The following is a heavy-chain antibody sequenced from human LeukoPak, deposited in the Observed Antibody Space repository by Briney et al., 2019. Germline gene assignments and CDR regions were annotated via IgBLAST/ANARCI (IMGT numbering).Heavy chain of an antibody. Sequence: ASVKVSCKASGYTFTSYYMHWVRQAPGQGLEWTGIINPSGGSTSYAQKFQGRVTMTRDMSTSTVYMELSSLRSEDTAVYYCATPGGCSGGSCYNLWLDYWGQGTLVTVSS. CDR3: ATPGGCSGGSCYNLWLDY. CDR1: GYTFTSYY. D-gene: IGHD2-15*01. J-gene: IGHJ4*02. V-gene: IGHV1-46*01. CDR2: INPSGGST.